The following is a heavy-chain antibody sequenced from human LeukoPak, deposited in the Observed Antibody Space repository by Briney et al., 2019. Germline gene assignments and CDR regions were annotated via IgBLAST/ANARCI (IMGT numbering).Heavy chain of an antibody. CDR1: GGTFSSYA. CDR2: IIPIFGAA. Sequence: ASVKVSCKASGGTFSSYAISWVRQAPGQGLEWMGGIIPIFGAANYAQKFQGRVTITADESTSTAYMELSSLRSEDTAVYYCARETPGGISSSGWYSYPWGQGTLVTVSS. J-gene: IGHJ5*02. D-gene: IGHD6-19*01. CDR3: ARETPGGISSSGWYSYP. V-gene: IGHV1-69*13.